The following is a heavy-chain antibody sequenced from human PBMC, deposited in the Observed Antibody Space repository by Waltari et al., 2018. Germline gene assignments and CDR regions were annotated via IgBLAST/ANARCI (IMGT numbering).Heavy chain of an antibody. CDR2: IYYSGST. CDR1: GGSISSSSYY. V-gene: IGHV4-39*01. CDR3: ARIYHDYSNGVDY. J-gene: IGHJ4*02. D-gene: IGHD4-4*01. Sequence: QLQLQESGPGLVKPSETLSLTCTVSGGSISSSSYYWGWIRQPPGKGLEWIGSIYYSGSTYYNPSLKSRVTISVDTSKNQFSLKLSSVTAADTAVYYCARIYHDYSNGVDYWGQGTLVIVSS.